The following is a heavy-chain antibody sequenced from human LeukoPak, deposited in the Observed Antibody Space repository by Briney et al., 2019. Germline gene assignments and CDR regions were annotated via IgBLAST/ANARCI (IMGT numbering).Heavy chain of an antibody. Sequence: PSETLSLTCTVSGGSISSGDYYWSWIRQPPGKGLEWIGYIYYSGSTYYNPSLKSRVTISVDTSKNQFSLKLSSVTAADTAVYYCASQELEISAFDIWGQGTMATVSS. CDR3: ASQELEISAFDI. CDR1: GGSISSGDYY. J-gene: IGHJ3*02. D-gene: IGHD1-1*01. CDR2: IYYSGST. V-gene: IGHV4-30-4*08.